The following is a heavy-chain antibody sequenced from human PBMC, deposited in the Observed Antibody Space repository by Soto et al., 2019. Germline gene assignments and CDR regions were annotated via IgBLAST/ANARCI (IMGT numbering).Heavy chain of an antibody. J-gene: IGHJ5*01. CDR3: ARAYGAGTFDF. CDR2: VNTNTGNT. V-gene: IGHV1-8*01. Sequence: QVQLVQSGAEVKKPGASVKVSCTGSGYTFRSYDIHWVRQATGQGLEWLGWVNTNTGNTGYSQKIQGRVTITRDMSKSSAYMEMNSLTSEDTAIDYCARAYGAGTFDFWGQGTLVSVSS. CDR1: GYTFRSYD. D-gene: IGHD2-21*01.